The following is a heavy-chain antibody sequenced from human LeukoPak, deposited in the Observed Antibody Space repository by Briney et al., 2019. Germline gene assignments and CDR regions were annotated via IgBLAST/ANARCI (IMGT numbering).Heavy chain of an antibody. V-gene: IGHV4-38-2*01. CDR1: GYSISSGYY. CDR3: ARHYDILTGYYY. J-gene: IGHJ4*02. Sequence: SETLSLTCAVSGYSISSGYYWGWIRQPPGKGLEWIGSIYHSGSTYYNPSLKSRVTISVGTSKNQFSLKLSSVTAADTAVYYCARHYDILTGYYYWGQGTLVTVSS. D-gene: IGHD3-9*01. CDR2: IYHSGST.